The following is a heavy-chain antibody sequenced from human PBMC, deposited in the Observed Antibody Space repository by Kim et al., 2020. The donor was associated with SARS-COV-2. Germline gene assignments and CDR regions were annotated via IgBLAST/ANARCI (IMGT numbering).Heavy chain of an antibody. CDR3: AKGRSRRTGPKDY. D-gene: IGHD1-1*01. J-gene: IGHJ4*02. CDR2: ISYNSEFT. CDR1: GFTFNDYA. V-gene: IGHV3-9*01. Sequence: GGSLRLSCEASGFTFNDYAMHWVRQAPGKGLEWVSGISYNSEFTDYADSVKGRFTISRDSTKNSLYLQMNSLRTEDTALYYCAKGRSRRTGPKDYWGQGTLVTVSS.